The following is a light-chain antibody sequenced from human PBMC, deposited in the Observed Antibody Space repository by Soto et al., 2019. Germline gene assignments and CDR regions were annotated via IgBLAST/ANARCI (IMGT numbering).Light chain of an antibody. CDR3: QHRSNWPPD. CDR1: QSISHY. J-gene: IGKJ5*01. Sequence: DIVLTQSPVTLSLSPGDRATLSCRASQSISHYLAWYQHKPGQAPRLLIYDASNRASGIPARFSGSGSGTDFTLSISSLEPEDFAVYYCQHRSNWPPDFGQGTRLEIK. V-gene: IGKV3-11*01. CDR2: DAS.